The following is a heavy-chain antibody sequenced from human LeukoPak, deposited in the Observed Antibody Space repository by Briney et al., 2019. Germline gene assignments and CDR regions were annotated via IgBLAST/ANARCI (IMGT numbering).Heavy chain of an antibody. V-gene: IGHV1-2*02. CDR2: IIPNSGGT. Sequence: ASVKVSCKAFGYTFTGNYIHWVRQAPGQGLEWMGWIIPNSGGTNYAQKFQGRLTMTRDTSIRTAYMELSRLKPDGTAIYYCARYFLEDNVSGFDYWGQGTLVTVSA. CDR3: ARYFLEDNVSGFDY. J-gene: IGHJ4*02. CDR1: GYTFTGNY. D-gene: IGHD3-3*01.